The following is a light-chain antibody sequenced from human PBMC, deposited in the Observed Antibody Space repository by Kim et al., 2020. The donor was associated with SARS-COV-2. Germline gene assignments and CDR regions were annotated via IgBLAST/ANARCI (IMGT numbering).Light chain of an antibody. Sequence: ASVGDRVALTCRASQDISNYLAWYQQKPGKVIKLMIYAASTLQSGVPSRFSGSVSGTDFTLTLSSLQPEDVATYYCQKYNTVPLTFGGGTKVDIK. CDR1: QDISNY. CDR2: AAS. V-gene: IGKV1-27*01. CDR3: QKYNTVPLT. J-gene: IGKJ4*01.